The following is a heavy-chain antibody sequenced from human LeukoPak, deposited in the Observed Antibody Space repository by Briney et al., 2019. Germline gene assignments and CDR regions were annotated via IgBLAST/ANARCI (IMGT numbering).Heavy chain of an antibody. Sequence: PSETLSLTCTVSGDSFTSVTDYWAWIRQPPGKGLEWIATGDYSGGTYYNPSLESRVAISADMSKNQISLQLTSVTGADTAVYYCAGERGEEYSSGWYKTNFFYNWGQGIRVTVSS. CDR2: GDYSGGT. CDR1: GDSFTSVTDY. V-gene: IGHV4-39*07. J-gene: IGHJ4*02. CDR3: AGERGEEYSSGWYKTNFFYN. D-gene: IGHD6-19*01.